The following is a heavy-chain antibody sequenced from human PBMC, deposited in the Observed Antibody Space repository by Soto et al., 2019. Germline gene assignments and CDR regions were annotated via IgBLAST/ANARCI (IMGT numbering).Heavy chain of an antibody. V-gene: IGHV3-23*04. J-gene: IGHJ4*02. Sequence: EVHLVDSGGGLVQPGGSLRLSCAASGFTFSNFAMGWVRQAPGKGLEWVSTITSSGSSTDNADSVKGRFTISRDTSNNTLYLQMNALRAEDTAVYFCAKAGPTVATPFDYWGQGTLVSVSS. D-gene: IGHD4-17*01. CDR2: ITSSGSST. CDR1: GFTFSNFA. CDR3: AKAGPTVATPFDY.